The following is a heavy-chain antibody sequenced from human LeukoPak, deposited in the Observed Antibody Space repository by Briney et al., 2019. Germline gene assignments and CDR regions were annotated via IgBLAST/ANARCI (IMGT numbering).Heavy chain of an antibody. CDR3: ARHGKTPEYFWSGIDAFDI. CDR2: IYYSGST. D-gene: IGHD3-3*01. Sequence: SETLSLTCTVSGVSISSYYWSWIRQPPGKGLEWIGYIYYSGSTNHNPSLKSRVTISVDTSKNLFSLKLSSVTAADTAVYYCARHGKTPEYFWSGIDAFDIWGQGTMVTVSS. J-gene: IGHJ3*02. V-gene: IGHV4-59*08. CDR1: GVSISSYY.